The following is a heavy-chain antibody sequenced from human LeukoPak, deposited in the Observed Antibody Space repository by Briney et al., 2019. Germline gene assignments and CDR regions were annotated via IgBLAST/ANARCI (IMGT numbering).Heavy chain of an antibody. CDR1: GFTFSGSA. J-gene: IGHJ4*02. CDR3: TTTTGDFDDY. D-gene: IGHD3-9*01. Sequence: GGSLKLSCAASGFTFSGSAMHWVRQAFGKGLEWIGRIRGKANSYAKAYAASAKGRFTITRAASKNTAYLQMNSLKTEDTAVSYCTTTTGDFDDYWGRGTLVTVS. CDR2: IRGKANSYAK. V-gene: IGHV3-73*01.